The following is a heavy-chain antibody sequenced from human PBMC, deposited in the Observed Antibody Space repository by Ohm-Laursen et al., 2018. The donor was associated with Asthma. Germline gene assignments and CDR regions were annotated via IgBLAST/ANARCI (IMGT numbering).Heavy chain of an antibody. Sequence: SLRLSCAASGFTFSSYAMSWVRQAPGKGLEWVSSISSSSSYIYYADSVKGRFTISRDNARNSLYLQMNSLRAEDTAVYYCARAGVTFWRNVNWFGPWGQGTLVTVSS. CDR2: ISSSSSYI. CDR1: GFTFSSYA. J-gene: IGHJ5*02. V-gene: IGHV3-21*01. CDR3: ARAGVTFWRNVNWFGP. D-gene: IGHD3-3*01.